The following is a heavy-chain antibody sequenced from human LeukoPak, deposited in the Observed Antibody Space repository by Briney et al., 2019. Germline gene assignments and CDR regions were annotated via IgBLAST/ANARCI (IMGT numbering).Heavy chain of an antibody. J-gene: IGHJ5*02. CDR3: ASSGCSNPSCHNWFDP. CDR1: GFTFTGYY. V-gene: IGHV1-2*02. CDR2: INPNRGGT. Sequence: GSLRLSCKASGFTFTGYYMHWVRQAPGQGLEWMGRINPNRGGTNYAQKFQGRVIMTRDTSISTAYMELSRLRTDDTAVYYSASSGCSNPSCHNWFDPWGQGTLVTVSS. D-gene: IGHD2-2*01.